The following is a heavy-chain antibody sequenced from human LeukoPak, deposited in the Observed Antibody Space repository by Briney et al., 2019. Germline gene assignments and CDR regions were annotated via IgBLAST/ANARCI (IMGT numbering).Heavy chain of an antibody. D-gene: IGHD3-22*01. CDR2: IYYSGST. Sequence: PSETLSLTCTVSGGSISSSSYYWGWIRQPPGKGLEWIGSIYYSGSTYYNPSLKSRVTISVDTSKNQFSLKLSSVTAADTAVYYCARDSDYYDSSGYGWYFDLWGRGTLVTVSS. V-gene: IGHV4-39*07. CDR1: GGSISSSSYY. J-gene: IGHJ2*01. CDR3: ARDSDYYDSSGYGWYFDL.